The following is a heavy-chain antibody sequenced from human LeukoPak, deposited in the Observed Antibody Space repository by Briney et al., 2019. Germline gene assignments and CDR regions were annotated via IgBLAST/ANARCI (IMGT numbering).Heavy chain of an antibody. CDR2: INHSGST. CDR3: ARVVATFDY. Sequence: PSETLSLTCAVYGGSFNGYYWTWIRQPPGKGLEWIGEINHSGSTDYNPSLKSRVTISVDTSKNQFSLKLNSVTAADTAVYYCARVVATFDYWGQGTLVTVSS. J-gene: IGHJ4*02. CDR1: GGSFNGYY. V-gene: IGHV4-34*01. D-gene: IGHD5-12*01.